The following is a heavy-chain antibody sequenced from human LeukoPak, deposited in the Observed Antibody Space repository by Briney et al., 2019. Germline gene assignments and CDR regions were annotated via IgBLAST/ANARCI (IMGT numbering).Heavy chain of an antibody. CDR2: IRSKANGHAT. D-gene: IGHD4-17*01. CDR3: TRRLMTTVNDY. Sequence: GGSLRLSCAASGFTFSGSAMHWVRQSPGKGLEWVGRIRSKANGHATAYAASVRGRFTISRDDSKNTAYLQMNSLKTEDTAVYYCTRRLMTTVNDYWGQGTLVTVSS. J-gene: IGHJ4*02. V-gene: IGHV3-73*01. CDR1: GFTFSGSA.